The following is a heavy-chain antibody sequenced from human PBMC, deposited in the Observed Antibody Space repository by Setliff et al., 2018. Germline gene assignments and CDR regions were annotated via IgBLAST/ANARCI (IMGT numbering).Heavy chain of an antibody. D-gene: IGHD4-4*01. CDR2: ISAYTGRA. J-gene: IGHJ3*02. CDR1: GGSIRSGNDL. CDR3: AREVIDPVSSDAFDI. V-gene: IGHV4-30-4*01. Sequence: SETLSLTCTASGGSIRSGNDLWSWLRQSPGKGLEWIAYISAYTGRAYYNPSLQSRAALSADTSKSQFSLRLTSVTAADTAVYYCAREVIDPVSSDAFDIWGQGRMVTVSS.